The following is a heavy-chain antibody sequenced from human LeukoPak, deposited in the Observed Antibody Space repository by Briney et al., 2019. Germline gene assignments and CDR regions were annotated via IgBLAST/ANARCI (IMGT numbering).Heavy chain of an antibody. J-gene: IGHJ5*02. CDR1: GYTFTRYH. Sequence: GASVKVSCTASGYTFTRYHMHWVRQAPGHGLEWRGIINPSGGSTRYAQKFQGRLTMTRDTSTSTVYMELSSLRSEDTAVYYCAKSVYTIIAVTEGATNWFDPWGEGTLVTVSS. D-gene: IGHD6-19*01. CDR2: INPSGGST. V-gene: IGHV1-46*01. CDR3: AKSVYTIIAVTEGATNWFDP.